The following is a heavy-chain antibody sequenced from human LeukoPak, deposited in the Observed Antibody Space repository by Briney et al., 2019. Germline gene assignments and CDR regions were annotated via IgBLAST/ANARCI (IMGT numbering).Heavy chain of an antibody. CDR3: ATDGRSSGWYGFDY. J-gene: IGHJ4*02. CDR2: ITSPVGRM. V-gene: IGHV3-21*01. CDR1: GFTFSTDS. Sequence: GGSLRLSCAASGFTFSTDSMNWVRQAPGKGLEWVSSITSPVGRMYYADSLKGRITISRDNARSTLYLQMNSLRAEDTAVYYCATDGRSSGWYGFDYWGQGILVTVSS. D-gene: IGHD6-19*01.